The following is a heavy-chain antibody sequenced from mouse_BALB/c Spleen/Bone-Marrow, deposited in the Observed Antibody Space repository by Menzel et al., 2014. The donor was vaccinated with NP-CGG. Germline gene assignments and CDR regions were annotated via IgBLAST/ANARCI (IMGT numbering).Heavy chain of an antibody. CDR1: GFAFSSFW. CDR3: ARLGYDGHFAY. D-gene: IGHD2-2*01. Sequence: EVKVVESGGGLVQPGGSLKLSCAASGFAFSSFWMSRVRQAPGKGLEWIGEINPDSSTINYTPSLKDKFIISRDNAKNTLYLQMNQVRSEDTALYYCARLGYDGHFAYWGQGTTLTVSS. V-gene: IGHV4-1*02. CDR2: INPDSSTI. J-gene: IGHJ2*01.